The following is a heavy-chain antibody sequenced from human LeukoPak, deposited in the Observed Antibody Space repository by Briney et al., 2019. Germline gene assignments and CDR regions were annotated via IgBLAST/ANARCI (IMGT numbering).Heavy chain of an antibody. D-gene: IGHD2-15*01. Sequence: SETLSLTCAVSGGSISSGGYSWSWIRQPPGKGLEWIGYIYHSGSTYYNPSLKSRVTISVDRSKNQFSLKLSSVTAADTAVYYCARGPDADFSGGSCYIIWGQGTMVTVSS. J-gene: IGHJ3*02. CDR3: ARGPDADFSGGSCYII. V-gene: IGHV4-30-2*01. CDR1: GGSISSGGYS. CDR2: IYHSGST.